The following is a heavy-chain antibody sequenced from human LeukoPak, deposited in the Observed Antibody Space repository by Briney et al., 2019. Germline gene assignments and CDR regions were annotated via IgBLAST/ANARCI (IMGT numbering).Heavy chain of an antibody. J-gene: IGHJ4*02. CDR2: MNPNSGKT. V-gene: IGHV1-8*03. CDR1: VYTFTSYE. CDR3: ARWIKEGHFYFDF. Sequence: ASVNVSCKPSVYTFTSYEIHGVRQATGQGPEWMGWMNPNSGKTGFAQKFQRRVTITRDTSITTAYMELSSLRSEDTAVYYCARWIKEGHFYFDFWGQGTLVTVSS. D-gene: IGHD3-3*02.